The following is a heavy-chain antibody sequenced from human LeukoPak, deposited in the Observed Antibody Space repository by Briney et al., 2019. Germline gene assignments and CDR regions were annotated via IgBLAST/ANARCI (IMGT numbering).Heavy chain of an antibody. CDR2: INSDGSGK. V-gene: IGHV3-7*01. D-gene: IGHD3-16*01. CDR3: ASWGAGGNS. Sequence: HAGGSLRLSCEASGFTLSTYWMNWVRQVPGKGLDWVANINSDGSGKRYVDSVKGRFTIARDNADNSLSLQMNSLRAEDTAVYYCASWGAGGNSWGQGTLVTVSS. J-gene: IGHJ4*02. CDR1: GFTLSTYW.